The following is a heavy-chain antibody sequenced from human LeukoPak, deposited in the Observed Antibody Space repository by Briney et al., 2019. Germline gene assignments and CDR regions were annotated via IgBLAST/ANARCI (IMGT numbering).Heavy chain of an antibody. CDR3: ARLKEAVAGDY. Sequence: SETLSLTCAVYGGSFSGYYWSWIRQPPGKGLEWIGEINHSGSTNYNPSLKSRVTISVDTSKNQFSPKLSSVTAADTAVYYCARLKEAVAGDYWGQGTLVTVSS. D-gene: IGHD2-15*01. CDR2: INHSGST. J-gene: IGHJ4*02. CDR1: GGSFSGYY. V-gene: IGHV4-34*01.